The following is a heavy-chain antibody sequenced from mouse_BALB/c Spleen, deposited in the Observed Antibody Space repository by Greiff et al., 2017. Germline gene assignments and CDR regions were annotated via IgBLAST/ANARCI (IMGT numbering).Heavy chain of an antibody. D-gene: IGHD4-1*01. V-gene: IGHV5-17*02. CDR1: GFTFSSFG. CDR2: ISSGSSTI. Sequence: EVHLVESGGGLVQPGGSRKLSCAASGFTFSSFGMHWVRQAPEKGLEWVAYISSGSSTIYYADTVKGRFTISRDNPKNTLFLQMTSLRSEDTAMYYCARWDWDYFDYWGQGTTLTVSS. CDR3: ARWDWDYFDY. J-gene: IGHJ2*01.